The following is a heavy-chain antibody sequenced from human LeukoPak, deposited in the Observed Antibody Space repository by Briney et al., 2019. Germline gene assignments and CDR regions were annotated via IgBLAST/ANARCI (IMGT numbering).Heavy chain of an antibody. CDR1: GFTFSDYY. V-gene: IGHV3-11*04. CDR3: AELGITMIGGV. CDR2: ISSDGNTI. J-gene: IGHJ6*04. Sequence: PGGSLRLSCAAFGFTFSDYYMSWIRQAPGKRLEWISYISSDGNTIYYADSVKGRFTISRDNAKNSLYLQMNSLRAEDTAVYYCAELGITMIGGVWGKGTTVTISS. D-gene: IGHD3-10*02.